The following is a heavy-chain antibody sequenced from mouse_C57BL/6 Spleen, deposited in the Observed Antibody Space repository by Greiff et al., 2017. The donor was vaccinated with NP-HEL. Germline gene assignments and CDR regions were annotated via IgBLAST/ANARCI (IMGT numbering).Heavy chain of an antibody. J-gene: IGHJ2*01. CDR1: GYTFTSYW. Sequence: VKLQQPGAELVKPGASVKLSCKASGYTFTSYWMQWVKQRPGQGLEWIGEIDPSDSYTNYNQKFKGKATLTVDTSSSTAYMQLSSLTSEDSAVYYCARAPSYGDYFDYWGQGTTLTVSS. V-gene: IGHV1-50*01. CDR2: IDPSDSYT. CDR3: ARAPSYGDYFDY. D-gene: IGHD1-1*01.